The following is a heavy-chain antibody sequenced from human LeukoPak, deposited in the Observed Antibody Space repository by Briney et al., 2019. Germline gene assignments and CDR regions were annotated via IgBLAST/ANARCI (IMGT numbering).Heavy chain of an antibody. D-gene: IGHD3-10*01. V-gene: IGHV4-39*01. J-gene: IGHJ6*02. CDR2: IYYSGST. Sequence: SETLSLTCTVSGGSISSSSYYWGWIRQPPGKGLEWIGSIYYSGSTYYNPSLKSRVTISVDTSKNQFSLKLSSVTAADTAVYYCARHQPLWFGELFLYYYYGMDVWGQGTTVTVSS. CDR3: ARHQPLWFGELFLYYYYGMDV. CDR1: GGSISSSSYY.